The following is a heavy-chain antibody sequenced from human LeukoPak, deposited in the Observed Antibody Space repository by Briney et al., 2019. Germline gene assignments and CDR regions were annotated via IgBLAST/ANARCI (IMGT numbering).Heavy chain of an antibody. CDR1: GFTFSSYS. J-gene: IGHJ4*02. D-gene: IGHD3-22*01. CDR3: AKDRPKYYYDSSGYYYDY. CDR2: ISGSGGST. Sequence: PGGSLRLSCAASGFTFSSYSMNWVRQAPGKGLEWVSAISGSGGSTYYADSVKGRFTISRDNSKNTLYLQMNSLRAEDTAVYYCAKDRPKYYYDSSGYYYDYWGQGTLVTVSS. V-gene: IGHV3-23*01.